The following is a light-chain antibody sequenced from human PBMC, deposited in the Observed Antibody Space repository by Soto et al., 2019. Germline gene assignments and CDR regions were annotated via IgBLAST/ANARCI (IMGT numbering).Light chain of an antibody. CDR1: QPFXRN. V-gene: IGKV3-15*01. CDR3: QQYNNWPS. CDR2: XIS. Sequence: VMTQSPATLSVSRGESATLSCRASQPFXRNLGWSEQRPCQATRTLIYXISNRAAGVPAMFSGSGYETEFTITIRSLQSEYVEVYFCQQYNNWPSFGQGTRLEIK. J-gene: IGKJ5*01.